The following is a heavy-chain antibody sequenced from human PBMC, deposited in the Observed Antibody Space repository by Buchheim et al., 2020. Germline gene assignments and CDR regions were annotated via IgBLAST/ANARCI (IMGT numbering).Heavy chain of an antibody. CDR2: ISGSGATT. J-gene: IGHJ4*02. D-gene: IGHD2-2*01. Sequence: EVQLLESGGGLVQPGGSLRLSCATSGFTFSSYAMSWVRQAPGKGLEWVSAISGSGATTYYADSVKGRFTISRDNSKKTLYLQMNSLGAEDTAIYYCAKSSLSIVVVPAAILVHFDYWGQGAL. CDR1: GFTFSSYA. CDR3: AKSSLSIVVVPAAILVHFDY. V-gene: IGHV3-23*01.